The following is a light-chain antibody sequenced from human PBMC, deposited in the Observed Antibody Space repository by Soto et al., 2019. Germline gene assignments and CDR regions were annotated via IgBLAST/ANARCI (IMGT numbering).Light chain of an antibody. J-gene: IGKJ1*01. Sequence: DIVMTQSPDSLAVSLGERATINCKSSQSVLYNSNNKNYVAWYQQKPGQPPKLLINWASTRESGVPDRFSGSGSGTDFTLTIISLQAEDVAVYYCQQYYTSWWSFGQGTKVEI. CDR1: QSVLYNSNNKNY. CDR2: WAS. V-gene: IGKV4-1*01. CDR3: QQYYTSWWS.